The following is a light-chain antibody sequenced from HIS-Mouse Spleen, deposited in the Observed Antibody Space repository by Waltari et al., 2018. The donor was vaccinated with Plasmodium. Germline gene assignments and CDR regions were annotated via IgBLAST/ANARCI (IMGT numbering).Light chain of an antibody. V-gene: IGKV4-1*01. CDR1: QTVLYSSNNKNY. Sequence: ILMTQSPDSLAVSLGERATINCKSSQTVLYSSNNKNYLAWYQQKPGQPPKLLIYWASTRESGVPDRFSGSGSGTDFTLTISSLQAEDVAVYYCQQYYSTPPYTFGQGTKLEIK. CDR2: WAS. CDR3: QQYYSTPPYT. J-gene: IGKJ2*01.